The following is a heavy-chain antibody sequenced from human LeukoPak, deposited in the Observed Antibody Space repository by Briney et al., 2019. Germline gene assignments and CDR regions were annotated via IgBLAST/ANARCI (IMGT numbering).Heavy chain of an antibody. Sequence: PGGSLRLSCAVSGINFDDAWMSWVRQAPGKGLEWVGRIKSKTDGATTDYAAPVKGRFTISRDDSKNTRYLQMNSLKAEDTAVYSCTTLYFGSGHDYWGQGTLVTVSS. CDR1: GINFDDAW. V-gene: IGHV3-15*01. CDR3: TTLYFGSGHDY. J-gene: IGHJ4*02. D-gene: IGHD3-9*01. CDR2: IKSKTDGATT.